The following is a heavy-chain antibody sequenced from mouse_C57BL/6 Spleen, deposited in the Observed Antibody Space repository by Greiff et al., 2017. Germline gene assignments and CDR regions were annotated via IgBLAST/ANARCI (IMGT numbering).Heavy chain of an antibody. Sequence: EVKGVESGGDLVKPGGSLKLSCAASGFTFSSYGMSWVRQTPDKRLEWVATISSGGSYTYYPDSVKGRFTISRDNAKNTLYLQMSSLKSEDTAMYYCARRYEGGVDYWGQGTTLTVSS. CDR3: ARRYEGGVDY. CDR2: ISSGGSYT. J-gene: IGHJ2*01. D-gene: IGHD2-3*01. CDR1: GFTFSSYG. V-gene: IGHV5-6*02.